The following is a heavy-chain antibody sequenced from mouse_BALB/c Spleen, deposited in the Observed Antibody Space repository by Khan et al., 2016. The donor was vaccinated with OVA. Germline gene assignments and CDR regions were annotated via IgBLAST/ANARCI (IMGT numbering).Heavy chain of an antibody. D-gene: IGHD1-1*01. CDR1: GFTFSSYC. CDR3: ADEVAGSFAY. CDR2: ISSCGDYT. V-gene: IGHV5-6*01. J-gene: IGHJ3*01. Sequence: EVQLVESGGDLVKPGGSLKLSCAASGFTFSSYCMSWVRQTPDKSLEWVASISSCGDYTYYPDNVKGRFTISRDNAKNTLYLQMSEIKSEDAAMDYCADEVAGSFAYWGQGTLVTVSA.